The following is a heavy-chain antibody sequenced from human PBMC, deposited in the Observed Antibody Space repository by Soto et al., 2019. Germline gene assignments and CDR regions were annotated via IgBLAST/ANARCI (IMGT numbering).Heavy chain of an antibody. Sequence: PSETLSLTGTVSGGSMSGDYWSWIRQPPGKGLECIGYIDYSGSTVSNPSLKSRVTISMDTSKSQFSLKLTSVTAADTGVYYCARASSDIDYALDVWGQGTMVTVSS. CDR3: ARASSDIDYALDV. CDR2: IDYSGST. J-gene: IGHJ6*02. D-gene: IGHD3-16*02. CDR1: GGSMSGDY. V-gene: IGHV4-59*12.